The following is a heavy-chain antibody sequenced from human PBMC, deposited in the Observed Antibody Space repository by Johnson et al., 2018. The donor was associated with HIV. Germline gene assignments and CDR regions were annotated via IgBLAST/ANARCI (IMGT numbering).Heavy chain of an antibody. CDR1: GFTVSSNY. Sequence: VQLVESGGGLIQPGGSLRLSCAVSGFTVSSNYMRWVRQAPGKGLEWVSVIYSGGTTTYADSVKGRFTISRDNSKNTLYLQMNNLRAEDTAVYYCARDPSRSPGAFDIWGQGTMVTVSS. V-gene: IGHV3-53*01. CDR3: ARDPSRSPGAFDI. J-gene: IGHJ3*02. CDR2: IYSGGTT.